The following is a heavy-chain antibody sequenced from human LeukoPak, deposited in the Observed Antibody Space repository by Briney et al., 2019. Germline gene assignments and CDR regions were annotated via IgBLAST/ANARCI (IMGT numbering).Heavy chain of an antibody. Sequence: SVKVSCKASGGTFSSYAISWVRQAPGQGLEWMGGIIPIFGTANYAQKLQGRVTMTTDTSTSTAYMELRSLRSDDTAVYYCARVQYSGGATQHTDAFDIWGQGTMVTVSS. CDR1: GGTFSSYA. CDR3: ARVQYSGGATQHTDAFDI. D-gene: IGHD1-26*01. J-gene: IGHJ3*02. CDR2: IIPIFGTA. V-gene: IGHV1-69*05.